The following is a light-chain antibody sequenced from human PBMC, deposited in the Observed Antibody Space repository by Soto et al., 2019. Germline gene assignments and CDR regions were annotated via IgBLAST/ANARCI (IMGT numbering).Light chain of an antibody. CDR3: QQYNRYPWT. V-gene: IGKV1D-16*01. CDR2: KAS. J-gene: IGKJ1*01. Sequence: DIKISQFPYSMFASLGYRYTCNCLTSQGISSWLAWYQQKPGKAPKFLMYKASRLQSGVPSRFSASGSGTDFTLTISSLQPEDFATYYCQQYNRYPWTFGQGTKVDIK. CDR1: QGISSW.